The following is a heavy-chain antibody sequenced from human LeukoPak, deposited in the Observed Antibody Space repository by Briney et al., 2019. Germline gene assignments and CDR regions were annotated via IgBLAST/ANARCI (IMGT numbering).Heavy chain of an antibody. V-gene: IGHV3-30*18. CDR2: ISYDGSNK. CDR3: AKDYDYVWGSYRYNYFDY. D-gene: IGHD3-16*02. CDR1: GFTFSSYG. J-gene: IGHJ4*02. Sequence: GGSLRLSCAASGFTFSSYGMHWVRQAPGEGLEWVAVISYDGSNKYYADSVKGRFTISRDNSKNTLYLQMNSLRAEDTAVYYCAKDYDYVWGSYRYNYFDYWGQGTLVTVSS.